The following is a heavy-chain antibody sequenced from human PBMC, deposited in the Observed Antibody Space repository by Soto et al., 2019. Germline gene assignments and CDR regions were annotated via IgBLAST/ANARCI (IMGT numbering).Heavy chain of an antibody. V-gene: IGHV1-18*04. D-gene: IGHD5-18*01. CDR3: ARDHGYSYGYNYYGMDV. CDR1: GYTFTSYG. Sequence: ASVKVSCKASGYTFTSYGISWERQAPGQGLEWMGWISAYNGNTNYAQKLQGRVTMTTDTSTSTAYMELRSLRSDDTAVYYCARDHGYSYGYNYYGMDVWGQGTTVTVSS. J-gene: IGHJ6*02. CDR2: ISAYNGNT.